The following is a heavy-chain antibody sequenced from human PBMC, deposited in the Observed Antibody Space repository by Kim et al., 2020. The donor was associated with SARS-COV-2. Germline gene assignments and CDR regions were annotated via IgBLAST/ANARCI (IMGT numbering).Heavy chain of an antibody. Sequence: ASVKVSCKASGYTFTSYGISWVRQAPGQGLEWMGWISAYNGNTNYAQKLQGRVTMTTDTSTSTAYMELRSLRSDDTAVYYCARDGGPGYYDSSGPIAEYFQHWGQGTLVTVSS. CDR1: GYTFTSYG. D-gene: IGHD3-22*01. CDR2: ISAYNGNT. V-gene: IGHV1-18*01. J-gene: IGHJ1*01. CDR3: ARDGGPGYYDSSGPIAEYFQH.